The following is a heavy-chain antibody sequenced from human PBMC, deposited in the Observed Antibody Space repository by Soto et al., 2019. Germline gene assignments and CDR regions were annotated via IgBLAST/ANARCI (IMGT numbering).Heavy chain of an antibody. CDR1: GFTFRSSP. V-gene: IGHV3-23*01. CDR2: INGGDDSE. J-gene: IGHJ4*02. D-gene: IGHD3-16*01. Sequence: GGSLRLSCAVSGFTFRSSPMSWVRRAPGKGLEWVSGINGGDDSEHYVDSVRGRFTIIRDNSKNLLLLQMNSLRVEDTAIYYCHKDSHWGIISPIHDHWGQGTQVTVSS. CDR3: HKDSHWGIISPIHDH.